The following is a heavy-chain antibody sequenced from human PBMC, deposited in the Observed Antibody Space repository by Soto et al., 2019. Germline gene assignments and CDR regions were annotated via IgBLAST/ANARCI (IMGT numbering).Heavy chain of an antibody. V-gene: IGHV3-9*01. CDR3: AKGRSGYYRNYFDY. CDR2: ISWNSGSI. D-gene: IGHD3-22*01. Sequence: EVQLVESGGGLVQPGRSLRLSCADSGFTFDDYAMHWVRQAPGKGLESVSGISWNSGSIGYADSVKGRFTISRDNAKNSLYLQMNSLRAEDTALYYCAKGRSGYYRNYFDYWGQGTLVTVSS. CDR1: GFTFDDYA. J-gene: IGHJ4*02.